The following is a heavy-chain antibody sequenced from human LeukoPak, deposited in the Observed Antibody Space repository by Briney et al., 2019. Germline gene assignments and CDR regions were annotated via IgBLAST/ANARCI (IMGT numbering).Heavy chain of an antibody. CDR3: VRLAQCVGSSCFAVHF. CDR2: INHSGST. Sequence: PSETLSLTCTVSGGSISSYYWSWIRQPAGKGLEWIGEINHSGSTNYNPSLQSRVTLSADTSNNQFSLRLTSVTAADTAVYYCVRLAQCVGSSCFAVHFWGQGTLVHVS. D-gene: IGHD2-2*01. J-gene: IGHJ4*02. V-gene: IGHV4-59*08. CDR1: GGSISSYY.